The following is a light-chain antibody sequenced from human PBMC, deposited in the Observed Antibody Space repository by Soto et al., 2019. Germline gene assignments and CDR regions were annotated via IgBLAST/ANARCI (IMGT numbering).Light chain of an antibody. CDR3: QQYENLPT. V-gene: IGKV1-33*01. CDR1: HNIISW. Sequence: DIQMTQSPSTLSTSVGDRVTITGRASHNIISWLACYQQKPGKAPKLLIYDASNLEAGVPSRFSGSGSGTDFPFTISRLQPEDIATYYCQQYENLPTFGQGTRLEI. J-gene: IGKJ5*01. CDR2: DAS.